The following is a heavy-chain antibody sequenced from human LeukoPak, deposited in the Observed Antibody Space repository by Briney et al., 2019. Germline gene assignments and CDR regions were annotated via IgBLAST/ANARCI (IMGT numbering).Heavy chain of an antibody. D-gene: IGHD4-17*01. V-gene: IGHV4-34*01. CDR3: ARGGDYGDYKRSKKPPFYYYYYYMDV. Sequence: SETLSLTCAVYGGSFSGYYWSWIRQPPGKGLEWIGEINHSGSTNYNPSLKSRVTISVDTSKNQFSLKLSSVTAADTAVYYRARGGDYGDYKRSKKPPFYYYYYYMDVWGKGTTVTVSS. CDR2: INHSGST. J-gene: IGHJ6*03. CDR1: GGSFSGYY.